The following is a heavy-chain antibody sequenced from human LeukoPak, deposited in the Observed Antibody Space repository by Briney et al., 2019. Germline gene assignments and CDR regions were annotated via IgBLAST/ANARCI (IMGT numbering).Heavy chain of an antibody. CDR2: ISSSSSSI. D-gene: IGHD5-18*01. J-gene: IGHJ4*02. Sequence: GGSLRLSCAPSGFTFSSYSMNWVRQAPGKGLEWVSYISSSSSSIYYADSVKGRFTISRDNAKNSLYLQMNGLRDEDTAVYYCARDTRGYSYGSDYWGQGTLVTVSS. V-gene: IGHV3-48*02. CDR1: GFTFSSYS. CDR3: ARDTRGYSYGSDY.